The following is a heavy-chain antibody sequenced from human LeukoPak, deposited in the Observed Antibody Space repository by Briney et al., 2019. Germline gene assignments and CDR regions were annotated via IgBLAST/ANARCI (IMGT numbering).Heavy chain of an antibody. CDR1: GYTFTDYG. CDR2: VSAYNGDT. V-gene: IGHV1-18*01. D-gene: IGHD2-15*01. CDR3: AREKRGYCSGGSCYADY. Sequence: GASVKVSCKASGYTFTDYGINWVRQAPGQGLEWMGWVSAYNGDTRYAQKVQDRVTMTTDTSASTAYMELRSLRSDDTAVYYCAREKRGYCSGGSCYADYWGQGTLVTVSS. J-gene: IGHJ4*02.